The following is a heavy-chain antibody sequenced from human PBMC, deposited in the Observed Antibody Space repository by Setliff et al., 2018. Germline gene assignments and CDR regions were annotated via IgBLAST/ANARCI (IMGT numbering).Heavy chain of an antibody. V-gene: IGHV1-3*01. CDR2: INAANGNT. CDR1: GNRFTNYA. Sequence: ASVKVSCKASGNRFTNYAFHWVRQAPGQSLEWVGRINAANGNTKYSEKHQARLTITGDTSANTVYMELGSLRSEDTATYYCRATRGPFDHWGQGTKVTVSS. CDR3: RATRGPFDH. J-gene: IGHJ3*01.